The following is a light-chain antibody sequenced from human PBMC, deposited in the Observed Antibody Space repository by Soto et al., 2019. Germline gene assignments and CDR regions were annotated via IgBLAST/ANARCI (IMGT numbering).Light chain of an antibody. J-gene: IGKJ1*01. V-gene: IGKV3-20*01. Sequence: VLTQSPGTRSLSPGERATLSCRASQSVSSSYLAWYQQKPGQAPRLLIYGASSRATGIPDRFSGSGSGTDFTLTISRLEPEEFAVYYCQQYGSSLWTVGQGTKVDI. CDR3: QQYGSSLWT. CDR2: GAS. CDR1: QSVSSSY.